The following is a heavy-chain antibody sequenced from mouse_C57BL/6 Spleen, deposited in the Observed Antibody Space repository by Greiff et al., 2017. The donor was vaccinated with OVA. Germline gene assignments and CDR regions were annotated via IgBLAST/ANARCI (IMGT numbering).Heavy chain of an antibody. D-gene: IGHD2-5*01. J-gene: IGHJ3*01. Sequence: QVQLQQPGAELVMPGASVKLSCKASGYTFTSYWMQWVKQRPGQGLEWIGEIDPSDSYTNYNQKFKGKATLTVDTSSSTAYMQLSSLTSEDSAVYYCARSGYSNYEAWFAYWGQGTLVTVSA. CDR2: IDPSDSYT. CDR1: GYTFTSYW. V-gene: IGHV1-50*01. CDR3: ARSGYSNYEAWFAY.